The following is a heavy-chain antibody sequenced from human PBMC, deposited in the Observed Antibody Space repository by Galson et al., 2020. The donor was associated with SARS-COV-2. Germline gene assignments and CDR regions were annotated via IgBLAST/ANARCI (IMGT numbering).Heavy chain of an antibody. D-gene: IGHD2-2*01. CDR3: ARERYCSSTSCPHDAVDI. CDR1: GYTFTSYD. J-gene: IGHJ3*02. Sequence: ASVKVSCKASGYTFTSYDINWVRQATGQGLEWMGWMNPNSGNTGYAQKFQGRVTMTRNTSISTAYMELSSLRSEDTAVYYCARERYCSSTSCPHDAVDIWGQGTMVTVSS. CDR2: MNPNSGNT. V-gene: IGHV1-8*01.